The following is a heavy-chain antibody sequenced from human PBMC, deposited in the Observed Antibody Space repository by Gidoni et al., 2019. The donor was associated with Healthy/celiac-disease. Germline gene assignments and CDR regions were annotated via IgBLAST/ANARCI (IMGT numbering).Heavy chain of an antibody. Sequence: EVQRVESGGGLVQPGGSLRPACAAPGLPSRSYSMNWVRQATGKGLEGVSSSSSSSSYIYYADSVKGRFTISRDNAKNSLYLQMNSLRAEDTAVYYCARGSGSYYGAFDIWGQGTMVTVSS. CDR3: ARGSGSYYGAFDI. J-gene: IGHJ3*02. D-gene: IGHD3-10*01. V-gene: IGHV3-21*01. CDR1: GLPSRSYS. CDR2: SSSSSSYI.